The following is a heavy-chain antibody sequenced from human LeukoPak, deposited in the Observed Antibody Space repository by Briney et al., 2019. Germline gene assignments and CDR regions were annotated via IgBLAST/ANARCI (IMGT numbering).Heavy chain of an antibody. D-gene: IGHD3-22*01. CDR3: ARAYYYDSSGPEGY. CDR2: IWYDGSNK. CDR1: GFTFSSYG. J-gene: IGHJ4*02. V-gene: IGHV3-33*01. Sequence: GGSLRLSCAASGFTFSSYGMHWVRQAPGKGLEWVAVIWYDGSNKYYADSVKGRFTISRDNSKDTLYLQMNSLRAEDTAVYYCARAYYYDSSGPEGYWGQGTLVTVSS.